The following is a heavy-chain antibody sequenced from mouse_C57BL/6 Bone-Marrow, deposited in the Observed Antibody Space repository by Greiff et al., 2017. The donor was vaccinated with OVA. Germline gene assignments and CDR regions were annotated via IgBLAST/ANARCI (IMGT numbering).Heavy chain of an antibody. J-gene: IGHJ2*01. CDR2: IDPNSGGT. Sequence: VQLQQPGAELVKPGASVKLSCKASGYTFTSYWMHWVKQRPGRGLEWIGRIDPNSGGTKYNEKFKSKATLTVDKPSSTAYMQLSSLTSEDSAVYYCAREDTTVVEDGYYCDYWGQGTTLTVSS. CDR1: GYTFTSYW. D-gene: IGHD1-1*01. CDR3: AREDTTVVEDGYYCDY. V-gene: IGHV1-72*01.